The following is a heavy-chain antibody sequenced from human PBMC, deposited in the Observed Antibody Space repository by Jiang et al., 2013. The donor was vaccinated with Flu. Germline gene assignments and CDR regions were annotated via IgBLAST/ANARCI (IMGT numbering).Heavy chain of an antibody. V-gene: IGHV1-69*15. CDR3: AREGYSGSYYSDY. CDR1: GDTFNNYA. CDR2: VIPIFGTA. Sequence: GAEVKKPGSSVKLSCKASGDTFNNYAIAWVRPAPGQGLEWMGTVIPIFGTANYAQKFQGRVTITADESTSTAYMELSSLRSEDTAVYYCAREGYSGSYYSDYWGQGTLVTVSS. D-gene: IGHD1-26*01. J-gene: IGHJ4*02.